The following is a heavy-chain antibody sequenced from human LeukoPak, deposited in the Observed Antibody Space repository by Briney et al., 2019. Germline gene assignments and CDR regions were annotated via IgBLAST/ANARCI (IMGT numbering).Heavy chain of an antibody. J-gene: IGHJ4*02. CDR1: GGSISSYY. CDR3: ARLGDFWSGSAGVDY. D-gene: IGHD3-3*01. Sequence: SETLSLTCTVSGGSISSYYWSWIRQPPGKGLEWIGYIYYSGSTNYNPSLKSRVTISVDTSKNQFSLKLSSVTAADTAVYYCARLGDFWSGSAGVDYWGQGTLVTVSS. CDR2: IYYSGST. V-gene: IGHV4-59*08.